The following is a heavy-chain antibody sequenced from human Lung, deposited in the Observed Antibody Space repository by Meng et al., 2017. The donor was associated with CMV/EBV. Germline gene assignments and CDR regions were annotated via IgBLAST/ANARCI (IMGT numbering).Heavy chain of an antibody. V-gene: IGHV1-69*10. CDR2: IIPILGIA. CDR3: ARALYYYDSSGYYPYFDY. J-gene: IGHJ4*02. CDR1: GDTFRSHA. Sequence: SVXVSXKASGDTFRSHAISWVRQAPGQGLEWMGGIIPILGIATYAQKFQGRVAIAADKSTTTAYMELSRLRSEDTVVYFCARALYYYDSSGYYPYFDYLGQGXLVTVSS. D-gene: IGHD3-22*01.